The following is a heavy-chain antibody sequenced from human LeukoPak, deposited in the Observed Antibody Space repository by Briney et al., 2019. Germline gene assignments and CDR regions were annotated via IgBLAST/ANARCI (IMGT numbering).Heavy chain of an antibody. D-gene: IGHD6-13*01. V-gene: IGHV1-2*06. CDR3: ARGIAAAGTVDGAFDI. CDR2: INPNSGGT. J-gene: IGHJ3*02. Sequence: ASVKVSCKASGYTFTGYYMHWVRQAPGQGLEWMGRINPNSGGTNYAQKFQGRVTMTRDTSISTAYMELSRLRSDDTAVYYCARGIAAAGTVDGAFDIWGQGTMVTVS. CDR1: GYTFTGYY.